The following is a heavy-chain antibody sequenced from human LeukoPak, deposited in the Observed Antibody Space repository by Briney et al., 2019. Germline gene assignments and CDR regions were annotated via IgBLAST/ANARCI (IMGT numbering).Heavy chain of an antibody. V-gene: IGHV6-1*01. Sequence: SQTLSLTCAISGDSVSSNSAAWNWIRQSPSRGLEWLGRTYYRSKWYNDYAVSVKSRITINPDTSKNQFSLQLNSVTPEDTAVYYCARDGPSERTLGSWGYFDLWGRGTLVTVSS. CDR1: GDSVSSNSAA. CDR2: TYYRSKWYN. J-gene: IGHJ2*01. D-gene: IGHD3/OR15-3a*01. CDR3: ARDGPSERTLGSWGYFDL.